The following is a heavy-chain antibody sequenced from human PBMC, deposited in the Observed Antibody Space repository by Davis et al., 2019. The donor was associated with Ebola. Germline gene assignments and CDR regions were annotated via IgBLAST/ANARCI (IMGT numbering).Heavy chain of an antibody. CDR3: ARGSENWNYVDY. CDR1: GFTFTSYA. V-gene: IGHV3-48*02. J-gene: IGHJ4*02. CDR2: ISSRGTNI. D-gene: IGHD1-1*01. Sequence: RGSLRLSCAASGFTFTSYAMDWVRQAPGKGLEWVSYISSRGTNIYYADSVKGRFTISRDIAKNSLYLQMNSLRDEDTAVYYCARGSENWNYVDYWGQGTLVTVSS.